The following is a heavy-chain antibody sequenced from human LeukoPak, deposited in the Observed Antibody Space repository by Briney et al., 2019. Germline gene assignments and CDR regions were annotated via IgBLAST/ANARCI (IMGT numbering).Heavy chain of an antibody. V-gene: IGHV3-20*04. CDR3: ARDQGYMDV. CDR2: INWNGGST. Sequence: GGSLLLSCAASGFPFDDYGMSWVRQAPGKGLEWVSGINWNGGSTGYADSVEGRFTISRDNAKHSLYLQMNSLRAEDTAVYYCARDQGYMDVWGKGTTVTVSS. J-gene: IGHJ6*03. CDR1: GFPFDDYG.